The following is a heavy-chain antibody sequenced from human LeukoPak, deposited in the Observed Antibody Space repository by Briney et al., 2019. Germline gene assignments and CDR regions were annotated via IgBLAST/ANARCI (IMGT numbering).Heavy chain of an antibody. V-gene: IGHV3-21*01. Sequence: GGSLRLACAASGFTFSTYTMSWVRQAPGKGLEWVSSISSTSSYIYYADSAKGRFTISRDTAKNSLYLQMNTLRAEDTAVYYCARASRYDSSGYYPYYFDYWGQGTLVTVSS. J-gene: IGHJ4*02. CDR2: ISSTSSYI. CDR3: ARASRYDSSGYYPYYFDY. CDR1: GFTFSTYT. D-gene: IGHD3-22*01.